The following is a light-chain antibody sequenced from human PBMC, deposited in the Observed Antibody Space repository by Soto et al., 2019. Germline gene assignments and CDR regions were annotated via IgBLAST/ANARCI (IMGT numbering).Light chain of an antibody. CDR3: GSWDSSLSDYV. CDR1: SSNIGGNS. Sequence: QSVLTQPPSVSAAPGQKVTISCSGSSSNIGGNSVSWYQQLPGTAPKLLIYDDNKRPSGIPDRFSGSKSGTSATLGITGFQTGDEADYYCGSWDSSLSDYVLGNGTQMTVL. V-gene: IGLV1-51*01. J-gene: IGLJ1*01. CDR2: DDN.